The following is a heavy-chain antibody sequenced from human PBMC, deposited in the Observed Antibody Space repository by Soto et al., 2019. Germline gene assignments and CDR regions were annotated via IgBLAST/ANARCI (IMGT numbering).Heavy chain of an antibody. CDR1: GFSLSTSGVG. CDR3: AHSPDSDILTGWYFDL. J-gene: IGHJ2*01. Sequence: QITLKESGPTLVKPTQTLTLTCTFSGFSLSTSGVGVGWIRQPPGKALEWLALIYWDDDKRYSPSLKSRLTITKDSPKSQVILTKTTMDPVDTATYYCAHSPDSDILTGWYFDLWGRGTLVTVSS. V-gene: IGHV2-5*02. CDR2: IYWDDDK. D-gene: IGHD3-9*01.